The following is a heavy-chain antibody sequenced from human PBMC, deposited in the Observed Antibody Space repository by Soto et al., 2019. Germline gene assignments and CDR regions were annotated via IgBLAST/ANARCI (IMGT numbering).Heavy chain of an antibody. CDR2: ISGSGVTT. CDR3: ATSSAYYFDY. V-gene: IGHV3-23*01. CDR1: VFTFSSYA. J-gene: IGHJ4*02. Sequence: GGSLRLSCAASVFTFSSYAMNWVRQAPGKGLEWVSGISGSGVTTYYADSVKGRFTISRDNSKNTLYLQMNSLRAEDTAVYYCATSSAYYFDYWGQGTLVTVSS. D-gene: IGHD6-25*01.